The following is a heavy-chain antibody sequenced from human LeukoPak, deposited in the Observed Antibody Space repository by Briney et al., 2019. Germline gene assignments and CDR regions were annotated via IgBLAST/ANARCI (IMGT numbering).Heavy chain of an antibody. D-gene: IGHD2-8*01. V-gene: IGHV1-2*02. J-gene: IGHJ4*02. Sequence: ASLKVSCRASGYTFTGPYIHWMRQAPEQGLEWMGWINPNSGGTKCAQKFQGRVTVTRDTSTSTVYMELSGLRADDTAAYYCARVEYCTKGVCINFDLWGQGTLVTVSS. CDR3: ARVEYCTKGVCINFDL. CDR2: INPNSGGT. CDR1: GYTFTGPY.